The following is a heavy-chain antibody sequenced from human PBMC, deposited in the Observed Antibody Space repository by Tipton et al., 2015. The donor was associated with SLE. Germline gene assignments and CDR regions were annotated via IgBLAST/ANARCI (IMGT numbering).Heavy chain of an antibody. Sequence: TLSLTCTVSGGSITNYYWSWIRQPPGKGLEWIGFIYYSGSTHYNPSLKSRVTISVDTSKNQFSLKLSSVTAADTAVYYCARESEYSDTSGYYSWYFDLWGRGTLVTVSS. CDR3: ARESEYSDTSGYYSWYFDL. D-gene: IGHD3-22*01. CDR1: GGSITNYY. CDR2: IYYSGST. V-gene: IGHV4-59*01. J-gene: IGHJ2*01.